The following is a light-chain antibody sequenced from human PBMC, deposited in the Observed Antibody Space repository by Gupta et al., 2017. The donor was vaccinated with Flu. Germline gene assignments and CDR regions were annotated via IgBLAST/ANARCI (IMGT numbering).Light chain of an antibody. CDR2: LGS. Sequence: DIVMTQSPLSLPVTPGEPASISCRSSQSLLHSNGYNYLDWYLQKPGQSPQLLIYLGSNRASGVPDRFSGSGSGTDFTLQISRVEADDVGVYYCMQARQTPSTFGPGTKVDIK. J-gene: IGKJ3*01. CDR1: QSLLHSNGYNY. V-gene: IGKV2-28*01. CDR3: MQARQTPST.